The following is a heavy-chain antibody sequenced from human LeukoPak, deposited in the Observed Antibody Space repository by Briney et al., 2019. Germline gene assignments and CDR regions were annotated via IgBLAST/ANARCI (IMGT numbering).Heavy chain of an antibody. CDR2: IKQDGGEK. V-gene: IGHV3-7*01. CDR3: VRRYMATSAEDFDY. Sequence: GGSLRLSCAASGFTFGAYEMSWVRQAPGKGLEWVANIKQDGGEKYYVDSVKGRFTISRDNAKNSLYLQMNSLRAEDTAVYYCVRRYMATSAEDFDYWGQGTLVTVSS. J-gene: IGHJ4*02. CDR1: GFTFGAYE. D-gene: IGHD5-24*01.